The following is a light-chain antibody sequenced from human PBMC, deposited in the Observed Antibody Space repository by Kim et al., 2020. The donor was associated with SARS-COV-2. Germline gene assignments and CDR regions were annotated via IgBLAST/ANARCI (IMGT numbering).Light chain of an antibody. Sequence: SPLDDPPTSHAIDWQPQQPDRGPRFLIKVNRDRSHYEGDGIPYRFSGSSSESQSFLTISNLQSGDEADYYCQTWGTPVVFGGGTQLTVL. CDR3: QTWGTPVV. CDR1: DPPTSHA. J-gene: IGLJ2*01. CDR2: VNRDRSH. V-gene: IGLV4-69*01.